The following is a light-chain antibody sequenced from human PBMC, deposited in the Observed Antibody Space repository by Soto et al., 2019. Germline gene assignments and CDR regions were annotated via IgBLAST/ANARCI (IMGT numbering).Light chain of an antibody. CDR3: QQSQSRVT. Sequence: DIQMTQSPSTLSASVGDRVTITCRASQSISSWLAWYQQKPGKAPKLLIYAASRLQSGVPSRFSGSRSGTDFTLTISSLQPEDFATYYCQQSQSRVTFGQGTKVDIK. CDR1: QSISSW. CDR2: AAS. V-gene: IGKV1-39*01. J-gene: IGKJ1*01.